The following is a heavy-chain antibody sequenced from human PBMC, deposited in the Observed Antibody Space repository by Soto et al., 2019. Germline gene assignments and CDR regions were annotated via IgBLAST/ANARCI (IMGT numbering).Heavy chain of an antibody. J-gene: IGHJ4*02. CDR3: ATYPLPATTISALRDY. Sequence: TLSLTCTVSGGSISSYYWGWIRQPPGKGLEWIGYIYYSGSTNYNPSLKSQVTISVDTSKNQFSLKLSSVTAADTAVFYCATYPLPATTISALRDYWGQGTLVTVSS. V-gene: IGHV4-59*01. CDR1: GGSISSYY. CDR2: IYYSGST. D-gene: IGHD2-2*01.